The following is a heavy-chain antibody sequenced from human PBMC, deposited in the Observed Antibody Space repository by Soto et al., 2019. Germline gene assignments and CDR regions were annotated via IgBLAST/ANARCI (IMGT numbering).Heavy chain of an antibody. J-gene: IGHJ6*02. Sequence: PGGSLRLSCAASGFTFSSYWMSWVRQAPGKGLEWVANIKQDGSEKYYVDSVKGRFTISRDNAKNSLYLQMNSLRAEDTAVYYCARAFVAVAGSNYYGMDVWGQGTTVPSP. CDR1: GFTFSSYW. D-gene: IGHD6-19*01. V-gene: IGHV3-7*03. CDR3: ARAFVAVAGSNYYGMDV. CDR2: IKQDGSEK.